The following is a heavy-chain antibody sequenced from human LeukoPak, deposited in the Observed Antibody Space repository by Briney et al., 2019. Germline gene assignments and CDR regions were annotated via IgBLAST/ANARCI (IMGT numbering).Heavy chain of an antibody. CDR2: VHYSGST. Sequence: PSETLSLTCSVSGGSISSSSYFWGWIRQPPGKGLEWIASVHYSGSTYYNPSLKSRVTISVDTSKNQFSLKLSSVTAADTAVYYCARSSEGRYYYDSSGFSYYYYYMDVWGKGTTVTISS. V-gene: IGHV4-39*07. CDR3: ARSSEGRYYYDSSGFSYYYYYMDV. J-gene: IGHJ6*03. CDR1: GGSISSSSYF. D-gene: IGHD3-22*01.